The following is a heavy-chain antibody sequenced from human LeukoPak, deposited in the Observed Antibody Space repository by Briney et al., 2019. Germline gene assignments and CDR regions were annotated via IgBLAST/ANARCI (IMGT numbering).Heavy chain of an antibody. CDR3: ARVGYYYDSSGYSFDY. D-gene: IGHD3-22*01. J-gene: IGHJ4*02. Sequence: PGGSLRLSCAVSGFTFSNYWMHWVCQAPGKGLVWVSRIKTDGSSTRYADSVKGRFTISRDNAKNTLYLQMNSLRAEDTAVYYCARVGYYYDSSGYSFDYWGQGTLVTVSS. CDR1: GFTFSNYW. CDR2: IKTDGSST. V-gene: IGHV3-74*01.